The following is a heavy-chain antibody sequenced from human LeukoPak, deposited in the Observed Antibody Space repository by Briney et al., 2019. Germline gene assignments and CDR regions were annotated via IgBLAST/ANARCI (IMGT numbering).Heavy chain of an antibody. V-gene: IGHV4-59*11. Sequence: PLETLSLTCTVSGGSLSGHYWSWNPQPPGKRLEWIGYVSYTGRTKYNPSLQSRVTISIDTSKSQFSLKLTSVTSADTAVYSCARLLDNDISGGPDTFDVWGQGTTVIVSS. D-gene: IGHD3-22*01. J-gene: IGHJ3*01. CDR1: GGSLSGHY. CDR3: ARLLDNDISGGPDTFDV. CDR2: VSYTGRT.